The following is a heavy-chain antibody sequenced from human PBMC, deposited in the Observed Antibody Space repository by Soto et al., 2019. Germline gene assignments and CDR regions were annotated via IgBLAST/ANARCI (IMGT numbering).Heavy chain of an antibody. V-gene: IGHV4-59*01. CDR2: IYYSGST. Sequence: SETLSLTCTVSGGSISSYYWSWIRQPPGKGLEWIGYIYYSGSTNYNPSLKSRVTISVDTSKNQFSLKLSSVTAADTAVYYCAGRLSLYYCMELWDKGHTSTVSS. CDR3: AGRLSLYYCMEL. J-gene: IGHJ6*04. CDR1: GGSISSYY.